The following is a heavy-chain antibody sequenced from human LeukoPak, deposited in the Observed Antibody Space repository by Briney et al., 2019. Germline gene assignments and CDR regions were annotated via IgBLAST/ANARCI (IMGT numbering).Heavy chain of an antibody. V-gene: IGHV3-30*02. CDR3: AKASASFGEYYYYMDV. CDR1: GFIFSDYG. CDR2: IRHDGSNK. Sequence: GGSLRLSCAASGFIFSDYGMNWVRQVPGKGLEWLTFIRHDGSNKFYAESVKGRLTISRDMSKNTLYMQMNSLRAEDTALYYCAKASASFGEYYYYMDVWGKGTTVTISS. D-gene: IGHD3-10*01. J-gene: IGHJ6*03.